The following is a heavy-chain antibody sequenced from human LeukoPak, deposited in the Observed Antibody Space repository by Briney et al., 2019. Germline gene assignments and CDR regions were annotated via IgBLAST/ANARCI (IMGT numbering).Heavy chain of an antibody. Sequence: GGSLRLSCAASGFTFSSYEMNWVRQAPGKGLEWISYISSSSGTIHYADSVKGRFTISRDNGRNSLYLQMNSLRVDDTAVYYCARDATPQYSSGWVFFDYWGQGTLVTVSS. CDR3: ARDATPQYSSGWVFFDY. D-gene: IGHD6-19*01. CDR2: ISSSSGTI. J-gene: IGHJ4*02. V-gene: IGHV3-48*03. CDR1: GFTFSSYE.